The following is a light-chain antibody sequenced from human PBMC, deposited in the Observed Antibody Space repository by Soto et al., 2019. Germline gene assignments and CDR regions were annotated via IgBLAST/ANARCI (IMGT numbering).Light chain of an antibody. Sequence: IQLTQSPSSRSASTGDTVTITCRASQGIATGLAWYQQKPGAPPRLLIYAASTLQSGVPSRFSGSGSATDFTLTISSLQPEDFATYSCQQNYSATWTFGQGTKVDIK. CDR2: AAS. V-gene: IGKV1-39*01. J-gene: IGKJ1*01. CDR3: QQNYSATWT. CDR1: QGIATG.